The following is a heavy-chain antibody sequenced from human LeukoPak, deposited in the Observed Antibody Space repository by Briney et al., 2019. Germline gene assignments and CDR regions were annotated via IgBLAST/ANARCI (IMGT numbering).Heavy chain of an antibody. CDR2: ISAYNGNT. CDR1: GYTFTSYG. CDR3: ARLIVVVPAAIPPGDRVGNYGMDV. J-gene: IGHJ6*02. D-gene: IGHD2-2*01. V-gene: IGHV1-18*01. Sequence: GASVKVSCKASGYTFTSYGISWVRQAPGQGLEWMGWISAYNGNTNYAQKLQGRVTMTTDTSASTAYMELRSLRSDDTAVYYCARLIVVVPAAIPPGDRVGNYGMDVWGQGTTVTVSS.